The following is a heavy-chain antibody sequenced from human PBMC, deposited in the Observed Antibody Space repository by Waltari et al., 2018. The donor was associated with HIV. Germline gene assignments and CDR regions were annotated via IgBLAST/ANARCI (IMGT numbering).Heavy chain of an antibody. V-gene: IGHV4-34*01. D-gene: IGHD3-10*01. Sequence: QVQLHQGGERLLRASATLSLPSPSSRRSLRGYYWAWIRQTPGGRLEWIGDISQGGKPNYNPSLESRVTISGDTSKNQLFLNLTSVTAADTAMYYCTRQTLINVFNYWGQGSLVSVSS. CDR2: ISQGGKP. CDR3: TRQTLINVFNY. CDR1: RRSLRGYY. J-gene: IGHJ4*02.